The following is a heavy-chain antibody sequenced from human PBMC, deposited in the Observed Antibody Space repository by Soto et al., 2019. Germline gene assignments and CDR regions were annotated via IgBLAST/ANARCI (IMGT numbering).Heavy chain of an antibody. V-gene: IGHV3-30-3*01. J-gene: IGHJ4*02. Sequence: QVQLVESGGGVVQPGRSLRLSCAASGFTFSSYAMHWVRQAPGKGLEWVAVISYDGSNKYYADSVKGRFTISRDNSKNTLYPQMTSLRAGDTAVYYWARDGVGVVAGGGYFDYWGQGTLVTVSS. D-gene: IGHD2-15*01. CDR1: GFTFSSYA. CDR3: ARDGVGVVAGGGYFDY. CDR2: ISYDGSNK.